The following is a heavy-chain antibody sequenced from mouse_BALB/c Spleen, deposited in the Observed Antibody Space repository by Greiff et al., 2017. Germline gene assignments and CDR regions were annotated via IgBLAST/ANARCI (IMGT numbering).Heavy chain of an antibody. V-gene: IGHV14-3*02. CDR2: IDPANGNT. D-gene: IGHD2-10*01. Sequence: VHVKQSGAELVKPGASVKLSCTASGFNIKDTYMHWVKQRPEQGLEWIGRIDPANGNTKYDPKFQGKVTITADTSSNTAYLQLSSLTSEDTAVYYCATYYGAMDYWGQGTSVTVSS. CDR1: GFNIKDTY. CDR3: ATYYGAMDY. J-gene: IGHJ4*01.